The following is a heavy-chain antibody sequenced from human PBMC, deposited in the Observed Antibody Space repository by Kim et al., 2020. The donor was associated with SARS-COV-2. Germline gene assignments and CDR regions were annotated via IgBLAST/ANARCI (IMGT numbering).Heavy chain of an antibody. CDR3: ARDNYDILTGPIWSY. CDR2: ISAYNGNT. J-gene: IGHJ4*02. D-gene: IGHD3-9*01. Sequence: ASVKVSCKASGYTFTSYGISWVRQAPGQGLEWMGWISAYNGNTNYAQKLQGRVTMTTDTSTSTAYMELRSLRSDDTAVYYCARDNYDILTGPIWSYWGQGTLVTVSS. CDR1: GYTFTSYG. V-gene: IGHV1-18*01.